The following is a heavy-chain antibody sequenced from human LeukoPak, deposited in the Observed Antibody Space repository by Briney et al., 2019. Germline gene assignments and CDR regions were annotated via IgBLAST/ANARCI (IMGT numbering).Heavy chain of an antibody. Sequence: GGSLRLSCAASGFTFSSYSMNWVRQAPGKGLEWVSYISSSSSTIYYADSVKGRFTISRDNAKNSLYLQMNSLRAEDTAVYYCARTLLTAYYYGSGSYAFDIWGQGTVVTVSS. CDR2: ISSSSSTI. V-gene: IGHV3-48*01. D-gene: IGHD3-10*01. J-gene: IGHJ3*02. CDR1: GFTFSSYS. CDR3: ARTLLTAYYYGSGSYAFDI.